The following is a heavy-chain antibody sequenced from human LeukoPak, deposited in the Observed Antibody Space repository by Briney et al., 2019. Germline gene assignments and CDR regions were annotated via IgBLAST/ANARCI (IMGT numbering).Heavy chain of an antibody. Sequence: ASVTVSCKASGYTFTSYGISWVRQAPGQGLEWMGWISGYNGHTNYAQKLQGRVTMTTDTSTSTAYMELRSLRSDDTAVYYCARDSSSGWYDYYYYYYMDVWGKGTTVTISS. CDR1: GYTFTSYG. J-gene: IGHJ6*03. CDR2: ISGYNGHT. CDR3: ARDSSSGWYDYYYYYYMDV. D-gene: IGHD6-19*01. V-gene: IGHV1-18*01.